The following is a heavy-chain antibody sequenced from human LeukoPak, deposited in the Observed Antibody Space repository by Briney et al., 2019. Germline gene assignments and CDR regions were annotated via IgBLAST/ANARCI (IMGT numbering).Heavy chain of an antibody. Sequence: GGSLRLSCAASGFTFSDYYMSWIRQAPGKGLEWVSYISSSGSTIYYADSVKGRFTISRDNAKNSLYLQMNSLRAEDTAVYYCARARNRRQREYYYYYMDVWGKGTTVTVSS. CDR3: ARARNRRQREYYYYYMDV. CDR2: ISSSGSTI. J-gene: IGHJ6*03. CDR1: GFTFSDYY. D-gene: IGHD1-14*01. V-gene: IGHV3-11*01.